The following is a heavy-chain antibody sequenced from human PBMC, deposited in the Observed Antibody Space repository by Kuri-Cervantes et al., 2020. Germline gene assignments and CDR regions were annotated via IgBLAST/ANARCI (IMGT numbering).Heavy chain of an antibody. CDR1: GFTFSDYY. D-gene: IGHD3-3*01. Sequence: GESLKISCAASGFTFSDYYMSWNRQAPGKGLEWVSVIYSGGSTYYADSVKGRFTITRDNSKNTLYLQMNSLRAEDTAVYYCAREEQYYDFWSGYSHIKGMDVWGQGTTVTVSS. CDR3: AREEQYYDFWSGYSHIKGMDV. V-gene: IGHV3-66*01. J-gene: IGHJ6*02. CDR2: IYSGGST.